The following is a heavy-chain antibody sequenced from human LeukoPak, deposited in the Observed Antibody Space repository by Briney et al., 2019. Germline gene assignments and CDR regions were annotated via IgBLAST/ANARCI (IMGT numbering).Heavy chain of an antibody. Sequence: SETLSLTCSVSGGSIGSYHWSWIRQPPGKGLEWIGYIYYSGSTNYNPSLKSRVTISVDTSKNQFSLKLTSVTAADTAIYYCARVGGMLTINNEAFDIWGQGTVVTVS. CDR1: GGSIGSYH. CDR2: IYYSGST. D-gene: IGHD3-16*01. V-gene: IGHV4-59*01. J-gene: IGHJ3*02. CDR3: ARVGGMLTINNEAFDI.